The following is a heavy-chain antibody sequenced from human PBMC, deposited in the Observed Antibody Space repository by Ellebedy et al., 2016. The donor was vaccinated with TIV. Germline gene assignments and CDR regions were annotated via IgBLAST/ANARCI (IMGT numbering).Heavy chain of an antibody. CDR2: ISNGSDTT. Sequence: GESLKISCAASGFTFGCCAMSWVRQAPGKGLEWVSVISNGSDTTYADSVKGRFTISRDNSKNTLYLQMNSLRADDTAIYYCAKLGGVLSWYADYWGLGTLGTVSS. J-gene: IGHJ4*02. CDR3: AKLGGVLSWYADY. D-gene: IGHD6-13*01. V-gene: IGHV3-23*05. CDR1: GFTFGCCA.